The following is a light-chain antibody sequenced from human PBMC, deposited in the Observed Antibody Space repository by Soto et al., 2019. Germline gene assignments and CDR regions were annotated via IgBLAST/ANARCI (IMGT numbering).Light chain of an antibody. CDR1: QSVSSSY. Sequence: EIVLTQSPGTLSLSPGERATLSCRASQSVSSSYFAWYQQKPGQAPRLLIYGASSRATGIPDRFSGSGSGTDFTLTIIRLEPEDFAVYYCQQYGSSLSITFGQGTRLEIK. CDR3: QQYGSSLSIT. CDR2: GAS. J-gene: IGKJ5*01. V-gene: IGKV3-20*01.